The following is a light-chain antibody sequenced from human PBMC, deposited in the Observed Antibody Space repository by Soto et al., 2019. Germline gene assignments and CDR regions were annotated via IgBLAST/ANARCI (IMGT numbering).Light chain of an antibody. CDR3: SSYAGSNNFVV. Sequence: QSVLTQPPSASGSPGQSVTISCTGTSSDLGAYNYVSWYQHLPGKAPKLMIYEVSQRPSGVPDRFSGSKSGNTASLTVSGLQADDEADYYCSSYAGSNNFVVFGGGTKLTVL. CDR2: EVS. V-gene: IGLV2-8*01. CDR1: SSDLGAYNY. J-gene: IGLJ2*01.